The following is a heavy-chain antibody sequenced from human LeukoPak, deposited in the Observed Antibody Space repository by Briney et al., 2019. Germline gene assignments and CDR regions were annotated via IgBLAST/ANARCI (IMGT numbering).Heavy chain of an antibody. J-gene: IGHJ4*02. CDR2: IYPGDSDT. Sequence: GESLKISCKGSGYTFTTYWIGWVRQMPGKGLEWMGIIYPGDSDTRYSPSFQGQVTISADKSITTAYLQWSSLEASDSAMHYCARHAYGGDYWGQGTLVTVSS. D-gene: IGHD4-23*01. CDR1: GYTFTTYW. CDR3: ARHAYGGDY. V-gene: IGHV5-51*01.